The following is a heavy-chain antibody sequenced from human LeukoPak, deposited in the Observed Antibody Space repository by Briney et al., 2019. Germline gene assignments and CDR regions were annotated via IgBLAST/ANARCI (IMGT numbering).Heavy chain of an antibody. Sequence: ASVKVSCKASAYTFPSYGITWVRQAPGQGLEWMGWIIAYNGSTKYAPKFQDRVTMTTETSTTPVHMELRSLRSDDTAVYYCARDACSGGACYVDYWGQGTLVTVSS. D-gene: IGHD2-15*01. J-gene: IGHJ4*02. CDR3: ARDACSGGACYVDY. V-gene: IGHV1-18*01. CDR1: AYTFPSYG. CDR2: IIAYNGST.